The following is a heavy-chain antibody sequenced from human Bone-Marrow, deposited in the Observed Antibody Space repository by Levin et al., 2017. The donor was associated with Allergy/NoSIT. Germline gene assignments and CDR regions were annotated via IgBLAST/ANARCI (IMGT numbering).Heavy chain of an antibody. CDR1: GFSLSTSGVG. V-gene: IGHV2-5*02. Sequence: SGPTLVKPTQTLTLTCTFSGFSLSTSGVGVGWIRQPPGKALEWLALIYWDDDKRYSPSLKSRLTITKDTTKNQVVLTMTNMDPVDTGTYYCAHGARAPDGSGSYPYWGQGILVTVSS. J-gene: IGHJ4*02. CDR2: IYWDDDK. D-gene: IGHD3-10*01. CDR3: AHGARAPDGSGSYPY.